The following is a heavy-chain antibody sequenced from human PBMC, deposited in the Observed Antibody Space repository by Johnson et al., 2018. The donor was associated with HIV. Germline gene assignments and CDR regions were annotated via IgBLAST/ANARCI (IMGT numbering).Heavy chain of an antibody. CDR2: IKEDGSEK. V-gene: IGHV3-7*03. J-gene: IGHJ3*02. CDR3: ARELGYCSGGSCHDAFDI. CDR1: GFTFSDYY. D-gene: IGHD2-15*01. Sequence: VQLVESGGGLVKPGGSLRLSCAASGFTFSDYYMSWVRQAPGKGLEWVANIKEDGSEKYYVDSVKGRFTISRDNAKNSVYLQMNSLRAEDTALYYCARELGYCSGGSCHDAFDIWGQGTMVTVSS.